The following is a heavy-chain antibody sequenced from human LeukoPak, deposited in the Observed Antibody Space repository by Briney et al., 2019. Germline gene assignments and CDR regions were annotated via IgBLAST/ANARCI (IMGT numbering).Heavy chain of an antibody. CDR1: GGSFSGYY. CDR3: ARGSSSSCHDY. J-gene: IGHJ4*02. V-gene: IGHV4-34*01. CDR2: INHSGRT. D-gene: IGHD6-6*01. Sequence: SETLSLTCDVYGGSFSGYYWSWIRQPAGKGLEWIGDINHSGRTNYNPSLKSRVTISVDTSKNQFSLRLSSVTVADTAVYYCARGSSSSCHDYWGQGTLVTVSS.